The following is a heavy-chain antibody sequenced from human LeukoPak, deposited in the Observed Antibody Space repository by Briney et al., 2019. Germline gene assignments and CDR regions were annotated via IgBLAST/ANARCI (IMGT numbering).Heavy chain of an antibody. CDR3: AKDQGGLRYFDWLFY. J-gene: IGHJ4*02. D-gene: IGHD3-9*01. CDR2: IRYDGSNQ. V-gene: IGHV3-30*02. Sequence: GGSLRLSCAASGFTFSSYGMQWVRQAPGKGLEWVAFIRYDGSNQYYTDSVKGRFTISRDNSKNTLYLQMNSLRAEDTAVYYCAKDQGGLRYFDWLFYWGQGTLVTVSS. CDR1: GFTFSSYG.